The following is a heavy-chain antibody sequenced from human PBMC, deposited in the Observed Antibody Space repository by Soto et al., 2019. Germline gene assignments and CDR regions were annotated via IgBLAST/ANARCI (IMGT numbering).Heavy chain of an antibody. Sequence: DVQLLETGGGLVQPGGSLTLSCAASGFSFRNYAMHWVRQAPGKGLEWVSSIKDSGDDPYYLDSVRGRFTISRDNSKNTLYLQMTSLRAEDTALYHCVKGGASYTSCWYANWGQGILVTVSS. V-gene: IGHV3-23*01. D-gene: IGHD6-13*01. CDR2: IKDSGDDP. CDR3: VKGGASYTSCWYAN. CDR1: GFSFRNYA. J-gene: IGHJ4*02.